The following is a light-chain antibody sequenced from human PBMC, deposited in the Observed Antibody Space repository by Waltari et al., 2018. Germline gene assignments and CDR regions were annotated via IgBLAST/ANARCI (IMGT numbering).Light chain of an antibody. CDR1: SMDVGHGDR. CDR2: EVS. V-gene: IGLV2-18*02. J-gene: IGLJ2*01. CDR3: SSYTISSTFV. Sequence: QSALTHPPSVSGSPRQSVTISSTGTSMDVGHGDRASWYQGPPGTAPKLLIYEVSKWPSGVHDRFSGSRSGNTASLTISGLQAEDEADYYCSSYTISSTFVFGGGTRLTVL.